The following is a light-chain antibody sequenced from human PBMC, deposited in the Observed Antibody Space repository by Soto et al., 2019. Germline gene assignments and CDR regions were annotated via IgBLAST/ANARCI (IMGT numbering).Light chain of an antibody. CDR2: GVS. J-gene: IGKJ2*01. V-gene: IGKV3-20*01. Sequence: IVLTQSPGTLSLSPGERATLSCWASQSVRNNYLAWYQQKPGQAPRLLIYGVSARATGIPDRFSGSGSGTDFTLIISRLEPEDFAVYYCQQYGTSSYTFGQGTKLEIK. CDR1: QSVRNNY. CDR3: QQYGTSSYT.